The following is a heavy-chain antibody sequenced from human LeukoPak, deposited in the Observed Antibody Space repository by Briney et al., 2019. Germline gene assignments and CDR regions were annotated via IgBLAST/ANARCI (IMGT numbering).Heavy chain of an antibody. CDR3: ARDMGYMTDDSSGYYYSDAFDI. Sequence: SVKVSCKASGGTFSSYAISWVRQAPGQGLEWMEGIIPIFGTANYAQKFQGRVTITADKSTSTAYMELSSLRSEDTAVYYCARDMGYMTDDSSGYYYSDAFDIWGQGTMVTVSS. J-gene: IGHJ3*02. CDR2: IIPIFGTA. D-gene: IGHD3-22*01. CDR1: GGTFSSYA. V-gene: IGHV1-69*06.